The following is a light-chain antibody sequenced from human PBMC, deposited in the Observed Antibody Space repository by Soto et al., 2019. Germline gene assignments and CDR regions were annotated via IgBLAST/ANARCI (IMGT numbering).Light chain of an antibody. Sequence: DIQMTQSPSSLSASVGDRVTITCRASQSISSYLNWYQQKPGKAPKLPIYAASSLQSGVPSRFSGSGSGTDFTLTISSLQPEDFATYYCQQSYRGFGQGTKVDIK. J-gene: IGKJ1*01. CDR1: QSISSY. CDR2: AAS. CDR3: QQSYRG. V-gene: IGKV1-39*01.